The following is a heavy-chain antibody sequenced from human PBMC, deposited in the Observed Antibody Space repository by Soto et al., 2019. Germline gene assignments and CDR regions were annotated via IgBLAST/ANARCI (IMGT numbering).Heavy chain of an antibody. V-gene: IGHV1-18*01. D-gene: IGHD2-2*02. J-gene: IGHJ6*02. CDR3: ARDQGVCSSTSCYNGVYYYYGMDV. CDR2: ISAYNGNT. Sequence: EASVKVSCKASGYTFTSYGISWVRQAPGQGLEWMGWISAYNGNTNYAQKLQGRVTMTTDTSTSTAYMELRSLRSDDTAVYYCARDQGVCSSTSCYNGVYYYYGMDVWGQGTTVTVSS. CDR1: GYTFTSYG.